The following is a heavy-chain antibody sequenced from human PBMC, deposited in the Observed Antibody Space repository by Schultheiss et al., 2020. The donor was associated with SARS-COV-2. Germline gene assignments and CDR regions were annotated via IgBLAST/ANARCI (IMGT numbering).Heavy chain of an antibody. V-gene: IGHV4-31*03. CDR1: GGSISSGGYY. D-gene: IGHD2-2*01. CDR3: ARGRTNVVVPAAMAYYYYGMDV. Sequence: SETLSLTCTVSGGSISSGGYYWSWIRQHPGKGLEWIGYIYYSGSTYYNPSLKSRVTISVDTSKNQFSLKLSSVTAADTAVYYCARGRTNVVVPAAMAYYYYGMDVWGQGTTVTVSS. J-gene: IGHJ6*02. CDR2: IYYSGST.